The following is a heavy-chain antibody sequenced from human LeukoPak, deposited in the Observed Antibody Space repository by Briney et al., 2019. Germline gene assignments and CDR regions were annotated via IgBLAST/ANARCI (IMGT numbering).Heavy chain of an antibody. V-gene: IGHV2-5*02. CDR3: AHRKRHAAMAFNWSDVHSFDY. J-gene: IGHJ4*02. CDR2: IYWDDDT. D-gene: IGHD1-20*01. CDR1: GFSLSTSGVG. Sequence: SGPTLVKPTQTLTLTCTFSGFSLSTSGVGVGWIRQPPGKALEWLALIYWDDDTRYSPSLKSRLTITKDTSKNQVVLTMTNMDPVDTATYYCAHRKRHAAMAFNWSDVHSFDYWGQGALVTVSS.